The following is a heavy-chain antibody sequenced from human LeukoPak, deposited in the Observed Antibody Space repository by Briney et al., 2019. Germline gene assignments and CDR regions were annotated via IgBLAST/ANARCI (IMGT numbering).Heavy chain of an antibody. J-gene: IGHJ4*02. D-gene: IGHD6-13*01. V-gene: IGHV3-23*01. CDR3: VKGVAAAGTVDFDY. CDR2: ISGSGGST. CDR1: GFTFSSYA. Sequence: PGGSLRLSCAASGFTFSSYAMSWVRQAPGKRLEWVSAISGSGGSTYHADSVKGRFTISRDNSKNTLYLQMNSLRAEDTAVYYCVKGVAAAGTVDFDYWGQGTLVTVSS.